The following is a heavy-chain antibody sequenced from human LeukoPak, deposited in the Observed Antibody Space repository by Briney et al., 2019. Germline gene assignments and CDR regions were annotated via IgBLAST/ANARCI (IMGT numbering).Heavy chain of an antibody. CDR2: IYHGGST. Sequence: SETLSSTCTVSSYSISSGYYWGWIRQPPGKGLEWIGSIYHGGSTYYNPSLKSRVTISVDTSKNQFSLKLSSVTAADTAVYYCARHSPVGIFYFDYWGQGTLVTVSS. CDR3: ARHSPVGIFYFDY. CDR1: SYSISSGYY. V-gene: IGHV4-38-2*02. J-gene: IGHJ4*02. D-gene: IGHD1-26*01.